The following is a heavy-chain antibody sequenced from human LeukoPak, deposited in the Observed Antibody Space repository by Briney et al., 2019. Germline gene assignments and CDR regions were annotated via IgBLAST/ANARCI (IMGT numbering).Heavy chain of an antibody. Sequence: ASVKVSCKASGYTFTGYYMHWVRQAPGQGLEWMGWINPNSGDTNYAQKFQGRVTMTTDTSIRTAYMELSGLISDDTAVYFCARGFIGTGGDYWGQGTLVTVSS. V-gene: IGHV1-2*02. D-gene: IGHD1-1*01. J-gene: IGHJ4*02. CDR1: GYTFTGYY. CDR2: INPNSGDT. CDR3: ARGFIGTGGDY.